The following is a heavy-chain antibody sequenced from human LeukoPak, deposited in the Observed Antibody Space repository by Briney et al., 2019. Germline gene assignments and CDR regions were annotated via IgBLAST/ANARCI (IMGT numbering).Heavy chain of an antibody. V-gene: IGHV3-23*01. CDR2: IRGSGSAT. Sequence: PGGSLRLSCAASGFTFKNSAMSWVRQAPEKGLEWVSTIRGSGSATYYADSVKGRFPISRDNSKNTLYLQMNSLRAEDTAVYYCANSIRYFDGFQNPLFDYWGQGTLVTVSS. CDR3: ANSIRYFDGFQNPLFDY. J-gene: IGHJ4*02. D-gene: IGHD3-9*01. CDR1: GFTFKNSA.